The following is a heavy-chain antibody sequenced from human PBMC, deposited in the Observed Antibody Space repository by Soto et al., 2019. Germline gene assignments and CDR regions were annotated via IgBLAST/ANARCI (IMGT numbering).Heavy chain of an antibody. CDR3: ARTMVGARAGYFDY. CDR1: GGSVSSGSYY. V-gene: IGHV4-61*01. J-gene: IGHJ4*02. Sequence: PSETLSLTCTVSGGSVSSGSYYWSWIRQPPGKGLEWIGYIYYSGSTNYNPSLKSRVTISVDTSKNQFSLKLSSVTAADTAVYYCARTMVGARAGYFDYWGRGTMVTVYS. CDR2: IYYSGST. D-gene: IGHD1-26*01.